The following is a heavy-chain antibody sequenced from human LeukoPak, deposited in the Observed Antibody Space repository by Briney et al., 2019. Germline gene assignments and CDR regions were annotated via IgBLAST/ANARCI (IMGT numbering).Heavy chain of an antibody. CDR1: GFTFSSFA. D-gene: IGHD3-3*01. CDR3: ARDPGRAGTREWNYFDS. Sequence: GGSLRLSCAASGFTFSSFAMHWVRQAPGKGLEYVSSINTKGNRPFYANSVKGRFTDSRDNSKNMVYLQMGSLRAEDMAVYYCARDPGRAGTREWNYFDSWGQGTLVTVSS. J-gene: IGHJ4*02. V-gene: IGHV3-64*01. CDR2: INTKGNRP.